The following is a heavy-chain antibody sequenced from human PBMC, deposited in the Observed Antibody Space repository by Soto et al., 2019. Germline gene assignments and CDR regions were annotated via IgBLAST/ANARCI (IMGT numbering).Heavy chain of an antibody. J-gene: IGHJ6*02. D-gene: IGHD4-17*01. CDR1: GFTFSSYA. V-gene: IGHV3-33*01. CDR2: IWYDGSNK. Sequence: GGSLRLSCAASGFTFSSYALHWVRQAPGKGLEWVALIWYDGSNKYYADSVKGRFTISRDNSKNTLYLQMNSLRAEDTAVYYCARSFYGDYDYYGMDVWVQGTRVTVSS. CDR3: ARSFYGDYDYYGMDV.